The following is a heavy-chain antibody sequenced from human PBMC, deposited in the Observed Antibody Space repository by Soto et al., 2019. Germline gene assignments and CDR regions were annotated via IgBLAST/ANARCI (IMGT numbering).Heavy chain of an antibody. J-gene: IGHJ6*02. CDR1: AFTFSSYS. CDR3: ARDLVQRVDYYYGMDV. D-gene: IGHD3-10*01. V-gene: IGHV3-21*01. CDR2: ISSSSSYI. Sequence: GGSLGLSCAASAFTFSSYSMNWVRQAPGKGLEWVSSISSSSSYIYYADSVKGRFTISRDNAKNSLYLQMNSLRAEDTAVYYCARDLVQRVDYYYGMDVWGQGTTVTVSS.